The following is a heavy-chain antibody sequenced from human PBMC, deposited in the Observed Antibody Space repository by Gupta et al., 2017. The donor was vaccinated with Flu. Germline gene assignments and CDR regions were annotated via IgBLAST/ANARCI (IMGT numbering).Heavy chain of an antibody. D-gene: IGHD4-17*01. CDR3: ARGGTGGDYPFDF. Sequence: QVQLQESGPGLVRPSETLSLTCAVSGFSFSSGYYWSWIRQAPGKGLEWIGSMIPSGNTYYNPSLKRQVSISMDMSLNHLSLEMTSVTAADTAVYYCARGGTGGDYPFDFWGQGTLVTVSS. J-gene: IGHJ4*02. V-gene: IGHV4-38-2*01. CDR1: GFSFSSGYY. CDR2: MIPSGNT.